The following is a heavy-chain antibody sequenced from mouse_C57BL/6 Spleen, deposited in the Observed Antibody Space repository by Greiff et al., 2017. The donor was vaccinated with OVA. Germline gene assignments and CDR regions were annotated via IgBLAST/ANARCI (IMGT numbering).Heavy chain of an antibody. Sequence: QVQLQQPGAELVKPGASVKLSCKASGYTFTSYWMQWVKQRPGQGLEWIGEIDPSDSYTNYNQKFKGKATLTVDTSSSTAYMQLSSLTSADSAVYYCARGGVYAMDYWGQGTSVTVSS. V-gene: IGHV1-50*01. CDR3: ARGGVYAMDY. CDR2: IDPSDSYT. J-gene: IGHJ4*01. CDR1: GYTFTSYW.